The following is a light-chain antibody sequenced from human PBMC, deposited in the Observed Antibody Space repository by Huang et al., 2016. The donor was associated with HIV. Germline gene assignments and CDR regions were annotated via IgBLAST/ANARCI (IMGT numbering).Light chain of an antibody. V-gene: IGKV3-15*01. CDR1: EGVSSN. CDR3: QQYNSWPRT. Sequence: EMVMTQSPDTLSVSPGERVTLSCRASEGVSSNLAWYQQKPGQAPRLLIQGASTRVTGIPARFSGSGSETDFTLTIHSLQSEDLAVYYCQQYNSWPRTFGQGTKLEIK. CDR2: GAS. J-gene: IGKJ2*01.